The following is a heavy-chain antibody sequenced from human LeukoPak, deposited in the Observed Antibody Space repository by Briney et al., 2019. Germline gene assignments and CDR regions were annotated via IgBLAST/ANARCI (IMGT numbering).Heavy chain of an antibody. CDR2: ISNNGGYT. D-gene: IGHD2-15*01. Sequence: GSLRLSCAASGFTFSSSAMSWVRQAPGKGLEWVSAISNNGGYTYYADSVQGRFTISRDNSKSTLCLQMNSLRAEDAAVYYCAKQLGYCSDGSCYFPYWGQGTLVTVSS. V-gene: IGHV3-23*01. CDR3: AKQLGYCSDGSCYFPY. J-gene: IGHJ4*02. CDR1: GFTFSSSA.